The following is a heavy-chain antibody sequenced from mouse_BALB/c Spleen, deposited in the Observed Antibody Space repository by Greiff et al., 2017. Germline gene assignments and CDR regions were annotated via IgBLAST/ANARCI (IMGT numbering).Heavy chain of an antibody. J-gene: IGHJ4*01. Sequence: EVQLVESGGGLVQPGGSMKLSCVASGFTFSNYWMNWVRQSPEKGLEWVAEIRLKSNNYATHYAESVKGRFTISRDDSKSSVYLQMNNLRAEDTGIYYCTVLVSLRMDYWGQGTSVTVSS. V-gene: IGHV6-6*02. CDR3: TVLVSLRMDY. CDR1: GFTFSNYW. D-gene: IGHD2-10*02. CDR2: IRLKSNNYAT.